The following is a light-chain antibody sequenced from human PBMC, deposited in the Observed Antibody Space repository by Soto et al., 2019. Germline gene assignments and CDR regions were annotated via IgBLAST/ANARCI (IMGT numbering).Light chain of an antibody. CDR2: EVS. V-gene: IGLV2-14*01. CDR3: SSYTGTDTLVV. Sequence: QSALTQPASVSGSPGQSITLSCTGTSSDVGTYNYVSWYQQYPGKAPKLVIYEVSNRPSGVSNRFSGSKSGNTASLTISGLQAEDDADYYCSSYTGTDTLVVFGGGTKLTVL. CDR1: SSDVGTYNY. J-gene: IGLJ2*01.